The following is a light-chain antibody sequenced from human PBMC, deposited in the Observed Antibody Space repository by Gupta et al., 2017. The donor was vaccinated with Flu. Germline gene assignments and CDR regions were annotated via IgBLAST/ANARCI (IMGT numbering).Light chain of an antibody. V-gene: IGKV1-39*01. CDR3: QQSDSTSYT. CDR2: AAS. CDR1: QSISSY. Sequence: DIQMTPSPSSLTASVADRVTITCRASQSISSYLNWYQQKPGKAPKLLIYAASSLQSGVPSRFSGSGSGTDFTLTISSLQPEDFATYYCQQSDSTSYTFGQGTKLEIK. J-gene: IGKJ2*01.